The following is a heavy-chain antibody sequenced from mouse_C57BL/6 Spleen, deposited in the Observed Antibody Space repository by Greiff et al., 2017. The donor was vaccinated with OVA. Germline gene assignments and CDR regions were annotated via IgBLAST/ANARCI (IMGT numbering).Heavy chain of an antibody. J-gene: IGHJ4*01. CDR1: GYAFSSSW. V-gene: IGHV1-82*01. D-gene: IGHD1-1*01. Sequence: QVHVKQSGPELVKPGASVKISCKASGYAFSSSWMNWVKQRPGKGLEWIGRIYPGDGDTNYNGKFKGKATLTADKSSSTAYMQLSSLTSEDSAVYFCARYSYGSSYAMDYWGQGTSVTVSS. CDR3: ARYSYGSSYAMDY. CDR2: IYPGDGDT.